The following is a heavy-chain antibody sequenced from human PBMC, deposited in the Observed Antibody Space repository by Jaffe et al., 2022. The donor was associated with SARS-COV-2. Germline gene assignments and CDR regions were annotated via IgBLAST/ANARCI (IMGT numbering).Heavy chain of an antibody. CDR2: ISWDGRST. CDR1: GFTFDDYG. J-gene: IGHJ4*02. V-gene: IGHV3-43D*03. D-gene: IGHD3-22*01. CDR3: AKDNNSGESSGYYGFDY. Sequence: EVQLVESGGVVVQPGDSLRLSCAASGFTFDDYGMHWVRQAPGQGLEWVSLISWDGRSTYYADSVKGRFTISRDTSKDSLYLQMNNLRAEDTGLYFCAKDNNSGESSGYYGFDYWGQGTLVTVSS.